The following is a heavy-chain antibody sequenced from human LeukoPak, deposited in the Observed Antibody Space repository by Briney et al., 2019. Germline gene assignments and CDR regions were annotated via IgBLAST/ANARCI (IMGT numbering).Heavy chain of an antibody. V-gene: IGHV3-66*04. J-gene: IGHJ4*02. D-gene: IGHD1-26*01. Sequence: GGSLRLSCAASGFTVSSNYMSWVRQAPGKGLEWVSVIYSGGSTYYADSVKGRFTISRDNSKNTLYLQMNSLRAEDTAVYYCARRRGSYSVDYWGQGTLVTVSS. CDR2: IYSGGST. CDR1: GFTVSSNY. CDR3: ARRRGSYSVDY.